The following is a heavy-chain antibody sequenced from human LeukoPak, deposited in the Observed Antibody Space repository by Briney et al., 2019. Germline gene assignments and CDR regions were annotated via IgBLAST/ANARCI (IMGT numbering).Heavy chain of an antibody. CDR3: ARSRGLAAAGTPLADP. CDR2: TIPIFGTA. CDR1: GGTFSSYA. J-gene: IGHJ5*02. Sequence: GASVKVSCKASGGTFSSYAISWVRQAPGQGLEWMGGTIPIFGTANYAQKFQGRVTITADESTSTAYMELSSLRSEDTAVYYCARSRGLAAAGTPLADPWGQGTLVTVSS. D-gene: IGHD6-13*01. V-gene: IGHV1-69*13.